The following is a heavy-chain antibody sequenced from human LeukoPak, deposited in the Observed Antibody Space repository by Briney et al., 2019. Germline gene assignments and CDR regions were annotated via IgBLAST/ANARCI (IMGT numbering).Heavy chain of an antibody. CDR3: ARQKSSGSWPYDY. V-gene: IGHV4-59*08. D-gene: IGHD3-10*01. Sequence: SETLSLTCTVSGGSIGTFYWSWIRQPPGKGPEWIGYIYYSGITNYNPSLKSRVTISVDTSKNQFSLKLSSVTAADTAVYYCARQKSSGSWPYDYWGQGTLVTVSS. CDR2: IYYSGIT. CDR1: GGSIGTFY. J-gene: IGHJ4*02.